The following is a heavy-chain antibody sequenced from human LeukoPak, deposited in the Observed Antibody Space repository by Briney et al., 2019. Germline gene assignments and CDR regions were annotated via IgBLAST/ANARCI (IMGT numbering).Heavy chain of an antibody. J-gene: IGHJ4*02. D-gene: IGHD6-19*01. CDR1: GASISSSNW. CDR2: IYHAGST. CDR3: ARAAAVTGQFEF. Sequence: PSETLSLTCTVSGASISSSNWWTWVRQPPGEALEWIGEIYHAGSTKYNPSLKSRLTISVDKSNNSFSLSLTSVTAADTAFYYYARAAAVTGQFEFWGQGTLVTVSS. V-gene: IGHV4-4*02.